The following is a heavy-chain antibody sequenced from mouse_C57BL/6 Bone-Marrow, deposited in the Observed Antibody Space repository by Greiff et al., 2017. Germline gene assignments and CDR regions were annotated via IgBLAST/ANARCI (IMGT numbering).Heavy chain of an antibody. CDR2: INPSSGYN. CDR1: GYTFTSYT. V-gene: IGHV1-4*01. J-gene: IGHJ2*01. D-gene: IGHD1-1*01. Sequence: VQLQQSGAELARPGASVKMSCKASGYTFTSYTMHWVKQRPGQGLEWIGYINPSSGYNKYNQKFKDKATLTADKSSSTAYMQLSSLTSEDSAVYYCAMSTYYGSSYFDYWGQGTTLTVSS. CDR3: AMSTYYGSSYFDY.